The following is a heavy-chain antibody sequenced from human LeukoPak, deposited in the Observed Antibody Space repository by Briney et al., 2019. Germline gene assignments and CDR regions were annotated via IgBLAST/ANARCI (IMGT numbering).Heavy chain of an antibody. V-gene: IGHV3-9*01. Sequence: GRSLRLSCAASGFTFDDYAMHWVRQAPGKGLEWVSGISWNSGSIGYADSVKGRFTISRDNAKNSLYPQMNSLRAEDTALYYCAKEARSSGWDAFDIWGQGTMVTVSS. D-gene: IGHD6-19*01. CDR1: GFTFDDYA. J-gene: IGHJ3*02. CDR3: AKEARSSGWDAFDI. CDR2: ISWNSGSI.